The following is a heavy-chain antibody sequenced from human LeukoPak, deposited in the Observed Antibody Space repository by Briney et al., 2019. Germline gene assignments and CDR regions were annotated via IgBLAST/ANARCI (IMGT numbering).Heavy chain of an antibody. CDR3: ARDLPTTYAIDQ. J-gene: IGHJ4*02. CDR2: INDISTAL. V-gene: IGHV3-48*01. D-gene: IGHD2/OR15-2a*01. CDR1: GFALGSYS. Sequence: GGSLRLSCVVSGFALGSYSMTWVRQAPGKGLEWLSYINDISTALYYADSVKGRFTISRDNAMNSLYLQMNDLRPEDTALYYCARDLPTTYAIDQWGQGTLVTVSS.